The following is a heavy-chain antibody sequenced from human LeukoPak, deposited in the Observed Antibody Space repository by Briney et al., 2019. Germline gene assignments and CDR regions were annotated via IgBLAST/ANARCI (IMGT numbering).Heavy chain of an antibody. J-gene: IGHJ2*01. D-gene: IGHD2/OR15-2a*01. Sequence: GGSLRLSCAASGFTFDDYAMHWVRQPPGKGLEWVSGISWNSGSVGYADSVQGRFTISRDNAKNSLYLQMNSLGAEDTALYYCAKDVTWAQYFDLWGRGTLVTASS. CDR3: AKDVTWAQYFDL. CDR1: GFTFDDYA. V-gene: IGHV3-9*01. CDR2: ISWNSGSV.